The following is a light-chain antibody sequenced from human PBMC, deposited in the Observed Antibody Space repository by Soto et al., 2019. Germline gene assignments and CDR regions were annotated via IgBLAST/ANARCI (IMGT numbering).Light chain of an antibody. CDR1: SSDVGAYNY. V-gene: IGLV2-14*01. Sequence: QSALTQPASVSGSPGQSITISCTGTSSDVGAYNYVSWYQHHPGKAPQLMIFEVSNRPSGDSNRFSGSKSGNTASLTISGLQAEDEADYYCSSYTASGTYVFGTGTKLTVL. CDR3: SSYTASGTYV. J-gene: IGLJ1*01. CDR2: EVS.